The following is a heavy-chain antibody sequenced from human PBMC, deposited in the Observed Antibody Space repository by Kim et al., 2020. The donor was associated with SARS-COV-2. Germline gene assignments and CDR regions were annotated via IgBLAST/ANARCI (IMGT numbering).Heavy chain of an antibody. J-gene: IGHJ4*02. Sequence: ASVKVSCKASGFALTTYEINWVRQAPGQGLEWMGWMDPNSGKTGYAQKFQGRVTMTRSTSINTAYIELSSLRFEDTAIYYCARELDNWDFDYWGQGTLVTVSS. V-gene: IGHV1-8*01. CDR1: GFALTTYE. CDR2: MDPNSGKT. D-gene: IGHD1-1*01. CDR3: ARELDNWDFDY.